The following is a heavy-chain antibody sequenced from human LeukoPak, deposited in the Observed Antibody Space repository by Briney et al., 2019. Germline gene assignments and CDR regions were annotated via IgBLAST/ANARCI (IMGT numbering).Heavy chain of an antibody. CDR1: GFTFSSYA. CDR3: TTDRPPLYYYDSSGPIDY. J-gene: IGHJ4*02. D-gene: IGHD3-22*01. Sequence: GGSLRLSCAASGFTFSSYAMSWVRQAPGKGLEWVSAISGSGGSTYYADSVKGRFTISRDNSKNTLYLQMNSLKTEDTAVYYCTTDRPPLYYYDSSGPIDYWGQGTLVTVSS. V-gene: IGHV3-23*01. CDR2: ISGSGGST.